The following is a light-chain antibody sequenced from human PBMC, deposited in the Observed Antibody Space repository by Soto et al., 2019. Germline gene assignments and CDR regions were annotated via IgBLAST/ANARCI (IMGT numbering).Light chain of an antibody. V-gene: IGLV1-40*01. CDR3: QSYDSSLSADYV. CDR1: SSNIGAGYD. J-gene: IGLJ1*01. CDR2: GNI. Sequence: QSVLTQPPSVSGAPGQRVTISCTGSSSNIGAGYDVHWYQQLPGTAPKLLIYGNINRPSGVPDRFSGSKSGTSASLAITGVQAEDAADYYCQSYDSSLSADYVFGTGTKLTVL.